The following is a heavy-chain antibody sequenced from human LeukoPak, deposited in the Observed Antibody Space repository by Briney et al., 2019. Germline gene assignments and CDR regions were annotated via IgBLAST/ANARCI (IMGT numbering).Heavy chain of an antibody. D-gene: IGHD1-1*01. J-gene: IGHJ4*02. V-gene: IGHV3-30*18. CDR3: AKDTTGLDY. CDR1: GFTFSSHG. Sequence: GGSLRLSCAASGFTFSSHGMHWVRQAPGKGLEWVAVISYDGSNKYYADSVKGRFTISRDNSKNTLYLQMNSLRAEDTAVYYCAKDTTGLDYWGQGTLVTVSS. CDR2: ISYDGSNK.